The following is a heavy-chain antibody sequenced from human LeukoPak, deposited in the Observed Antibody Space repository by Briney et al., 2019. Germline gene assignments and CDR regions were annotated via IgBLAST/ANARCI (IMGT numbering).Heavy chain of an antibody. CDR2: IYYSGST. Sequence: SETLSLTCTVSGGSISSSSYYWGWIRQPPGKGLEWIGSIYYSGSTYYNPSLKSRVTISVDTSKNQFSLKLSSVTAADTAVYYCARDGLYTPFDYWGQGTLVTVSS. V-gene: IGHV4-39*07. J-gene: IGHJ4*02. CDR1: GGSISSSSYY. D-gene: IGHD2-2*02. CDR3: ARDGLYTPFDY.